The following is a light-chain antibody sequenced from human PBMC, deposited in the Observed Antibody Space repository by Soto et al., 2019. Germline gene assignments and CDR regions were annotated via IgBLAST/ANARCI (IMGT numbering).Light chain of an antibody. CDR3: QQSGNSPWT. CDR1: QTLSSTF. V-gene: IGKV3-20*01. CDR2: GAS. J-gene: IGKJ1*01. Sequence: EIVLAQSPGTLSLSPGERATLSCRASQTLSSTFLAWYQQRRGQAPRLLIYGASSRATDIPHRFSGGGSGTDFTLTISSLEPEDSAVYYCQQSGNSPWTFGQGTKVDIK.